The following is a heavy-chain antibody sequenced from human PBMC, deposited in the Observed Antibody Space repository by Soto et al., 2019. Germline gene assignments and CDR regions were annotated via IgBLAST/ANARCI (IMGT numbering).Heavy chain of an antibody. D-gene: IGHD3-3*01. CDR2: IIPILGIA. CDR1: GGTFSSYT. V-gene: IGHV1-69*08. J-gene: IGHJ5*02. CDR3: AREGGRDYDFWSGYYPLYNWFDP. Sequence: QVQLVQSGAEVKKPGSSVKVSCTASGGTFSSYTISWVRQAPGQGLEWMGRIIPILGIANYAQKFQGRVTITADKSTSTAYMELSSLRSEDTAVYYCAREGGRDYDFWSGYYPLYNWFDPWGQGTLVTVSS.